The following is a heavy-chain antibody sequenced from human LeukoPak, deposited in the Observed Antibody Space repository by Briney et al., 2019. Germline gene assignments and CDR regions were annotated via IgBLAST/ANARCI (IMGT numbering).Heavy chain of an antibody. V-gene: IGHV4-34*01. D-gene: IGHD3-10*01. CDR2: IHPYGIF. CDR3: ARTQITMIRGVITARWFDP. CDR1: GGSCNDYY. Sequence: SETLSLTCAVYGGSCNDYYCSWIRQPPGKGLEWIGEIHPYGIFYYNSSLMSRVTISIDTSKSQFSLKLSSVTAADTAVYYCARTQITMIRGVITARWFDPWGQGTLVTVSS. J-gene: IGHJ5*02.